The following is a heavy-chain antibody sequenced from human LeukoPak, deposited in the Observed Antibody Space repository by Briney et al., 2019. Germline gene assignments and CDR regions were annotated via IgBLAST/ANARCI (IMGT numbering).Heavy chain of an antibody. J-gene: IGHJ4*02. CDR2: IKQDGSAK. CDR3: ARTIREQWLTIDY. D-gene: IGHD6-19*01. Sequence: GGSLTLSCAASGFTFSNYWMNWVRQAPGKGLEWVANIKQDGSAKYYVDSAKGRFTISRDNAKNSLYLQMNSLGAEDTAVYYCARTIREQWLTIDYWGQGTLVTFSS. V-gene: IGHV3-7*04. CDR1: GFTFSNYW.